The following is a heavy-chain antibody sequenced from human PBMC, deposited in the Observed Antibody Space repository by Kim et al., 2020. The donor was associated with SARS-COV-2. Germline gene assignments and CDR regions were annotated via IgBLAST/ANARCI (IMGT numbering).Heavy chain of an antibody. J-gene: IGHJ4*02. V-gene: IGHV3-7*01. D-gene: IGHD3-22*01. CDR3: ARDPYDSSGYGAFDY. CDR2: IKEDGRDT. Sequence: GGSLRLSCVGSGFAFSTSWMNWVRQAPGKGLEWVANIKEDGRDTYYVDSVKGRFTISRDNAKSSVYLQMNSLRAEDTAVYYCARDPYDSSGYGAFDYWGQGTLVTVAS. CDR1: GFAFSTSW.